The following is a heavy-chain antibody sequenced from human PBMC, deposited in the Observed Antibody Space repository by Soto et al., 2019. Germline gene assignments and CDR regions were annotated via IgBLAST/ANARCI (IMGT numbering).Heavy chain of an antibody. CDR1: GFTFSSYE. Sequence: HPGGSLRLSCAASGFTFSSYEMNWVRQAPGKGLEWVSYISSSGSTIYYADSVKGRFTISRDNAKNSLYLQMNSLRAEDTAVYYCAREAYSSSHNIFFFDYWGQGTLVTVSS. CDR2: ISSSGSTI. V-gene: IGHV3-48*03. CDR3: AREAYSSSHNIFFFDY. D-gene: IGHD6-6*01. J-gene: IGHJ4*02.